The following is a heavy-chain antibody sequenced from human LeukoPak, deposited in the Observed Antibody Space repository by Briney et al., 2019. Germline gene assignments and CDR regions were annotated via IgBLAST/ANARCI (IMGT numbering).Heavy chain of an antibody. CDR3: ARDLRIAAAGD. CDR1: GFTFSSYA. D-gene: IGHD6-13*01. Sequence: GGSLRLSCAASGFTFSSYAMHWVRQAPGKGLEWVAVISYDGSNKYYADSVKGRFTISRDNSKNTLYLQMNSLRAEDTAVYYCARDLRIAAAGDWGQGTLVTVSS. J-gene: IGHJ1*01. V-gene: IGHV3-30-3*01. CDR2: ISYDGSNK.